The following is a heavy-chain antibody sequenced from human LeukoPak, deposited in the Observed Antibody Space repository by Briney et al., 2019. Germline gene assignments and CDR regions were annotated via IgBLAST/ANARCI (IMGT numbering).Heavy chain of an antibody. V-gene: IGHV1-18*01. D-gene: IGHD1-1*01. J-gene: IGHJ5*02. CDR3: ARDPDWNHLRRIDP. Sequence: ASVKVSCKASGYTFTSYGIRWVRQAPGQGLEWMGWISAYNGNTNYAQKLQGRVTMTTDTSTSTAYMELRSLRSDDTAVYYCARDPDWNHLRRIDPWGQGTLVTVSS. CDR2: ISAYNGNT. CDR1: GYTFTSYG.